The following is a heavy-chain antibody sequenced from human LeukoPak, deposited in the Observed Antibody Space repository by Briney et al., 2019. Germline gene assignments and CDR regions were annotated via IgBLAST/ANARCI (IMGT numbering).Heavy chain of an antibody. CDR3: AKDMNTVTTTFDY. CDR2: ISNDATKK. Sequence: GGSLRLSCAASGFPFSSYGMHWVRQAPGKGLEWVAVISNDATKKYYADSVKGRSTISRDNSENTLYLQMNSLRAEDTAVYYCAKDMNTVTTTFDYWGQGTLVTVSS. D-gene: IGHD4-17*01. J-gene: IGHJ4*02. V-gene: IGHV3-30*18. CDR1: GFPFSSYG.